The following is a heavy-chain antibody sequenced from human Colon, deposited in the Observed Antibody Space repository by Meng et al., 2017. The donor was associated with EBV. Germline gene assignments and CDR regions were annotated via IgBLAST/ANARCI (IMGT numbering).Heavy chain of an antibody. CDR2: LSGSGGST. J-gene: IGHJ4*02. Sequence: DVQLLESGGGLVQPGGSLSLSCATSGFTFSSYALSWVRQAPGKGLEWVSALSGSGGSTYYADSVKGRFTISRDNSKNTLFLQMNSLRAEDTAVYYCAKGGFCSDGNCLRAFDYWGQGTLVTVSS. CDR1: GFTFSSYA. CDR3: AKGGFCSDGNCLRAFDY. V-gene: IGHV3-23*01. D-gene: IGHD2-15*01.